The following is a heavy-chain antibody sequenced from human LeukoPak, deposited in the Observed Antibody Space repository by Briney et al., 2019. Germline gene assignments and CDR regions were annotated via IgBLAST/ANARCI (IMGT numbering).Heavy chain of an antibody. D-gene: IGHD6-19*01. CDR1: GFTFSSYA. J-gene: IGHJ4*02. CDR3: ARVSSGWYYFDY. V-gene: IGHV3-30*04. Sequence: GRSLRLSCAASGFTFSSYAMHWVRQAPGKGLEWVAFISYDGSNKYYADSVKGRFTISRDNSKNTLYLQMNSLRAEDTAVYYCARVSSGWYYFDYWGQGTLVTVSS. CDR2: ISYDGSNK.